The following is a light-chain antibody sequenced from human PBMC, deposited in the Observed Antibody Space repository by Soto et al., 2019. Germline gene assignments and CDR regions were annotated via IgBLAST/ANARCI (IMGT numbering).Light chain of an antibody. CDR1: QSVSSY. J-gene: IGKJ1*01. CDR2: AAS. V-gene: IGKV1-39*01. Sequence: DIQMTQSPSSLSASVGDRVTITCRASQSVSSYLNWYQQKPGKVPELLIYAASRLQSGVPSRFSGSGSGTDFTLNISSLQPEDSATYYCQQAYSSPPTFGQGTKVEI. CDR3: QQAYSSPPT.